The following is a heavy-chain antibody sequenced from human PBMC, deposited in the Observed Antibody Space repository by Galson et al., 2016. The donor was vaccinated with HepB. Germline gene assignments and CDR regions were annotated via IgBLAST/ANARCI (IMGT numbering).Heavy chain of an antibody. CDR2: ISGDASGT. CDR3: VSPLHNDGNSGMAFDI. CDR1: RFTFSSYW. D-gene: IGHD4-23*01. Sequence: SLRLSCADSRFTFSSYWMHWVRQVPGKGPVWVSVISGDASGTRYADPVKGRFTISRDNTKNTLYLQMNSLRADDTAVYYCVSPLHNDGNSGMAFDIWGQGTMVTVSS. J-gene: IGHJ3*02. V-gene: IGHV3-74*01.